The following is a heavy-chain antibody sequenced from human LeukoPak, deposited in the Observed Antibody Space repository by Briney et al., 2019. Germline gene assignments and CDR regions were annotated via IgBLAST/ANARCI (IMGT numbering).Heavy chain of an antibody. CDR1: GYTFTGCY. J-gene: IGHJ4*02. CDR3: ARDLFGRVVRGVISDY. D-gene: IGHD3-10*01. CDR2: INPNSGGT. Sequence: ASVKVSCKASGYTFTGCYMHWVRQAPGQGLEWMGWINPNSGGTNYAQKFQGRVTMTRDTSISTAYMELSRLRSDDTAVYYCARDLFGRVVRGVISDYWGQGTLVTVSS. V-gene: IGHV1-2*02.